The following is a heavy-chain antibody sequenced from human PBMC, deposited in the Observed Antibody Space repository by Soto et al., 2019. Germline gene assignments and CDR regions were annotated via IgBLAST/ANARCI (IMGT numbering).Heavy chain of an antibody. CDR3: ARSRPITMIAEFFDY. D-gene: IGHD3-22*01. J-gene: IGHJ4*02. Sequence: SVKVSCKASGGTFSSYAISWVRQAPGQGLEWMGGIIPIFGTANYAQKFQGRVTITADKSTSTAYMELSSLRSEDTAVYYCARSRPITMIAEFFDYWGQGTLVTVSS. CDR2: IIPIFGTA. V-gene: IGHV1-69*06. CDR1: GGTFSSYA.